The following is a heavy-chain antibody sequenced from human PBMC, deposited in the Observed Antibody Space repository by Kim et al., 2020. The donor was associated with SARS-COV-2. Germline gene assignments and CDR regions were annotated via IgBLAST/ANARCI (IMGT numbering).Heavy chain of an antibody. V-gene: IGHV4-59*08. CDR1: GGSISSYY. Sequence: SETLSLTCTVSGGSISSYYWSWIRQPPGKGLKWIGYIYYSGSTNYYPSLKSRVTISVDTSKNQFSLKLSSVTAADTAVYYCARQEYSSSSSFYYFDYWGQGTLVTVSS. CDR3: ARQEYSSSSSFYYFDY. J-gene: IGHJ4*02. D-gene: IGHD6-6*01. CDR2: IYYSGST.